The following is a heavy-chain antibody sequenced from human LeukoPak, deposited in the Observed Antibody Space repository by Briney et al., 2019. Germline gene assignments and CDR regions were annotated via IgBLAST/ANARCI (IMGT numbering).Heavy chain of an antibody. Sequence: GTSLRLSCAASGFTFSDYGMHWVRQAPGMGLEWVAVIWYDGDKKYYADSVKGRFTISRDNSKNTLYLQMSSLRVEDTSVYFYARDRCGGADCANWFDPWGQGTLVIVSS. V-gene: IGHV3-33*01. CDR3: ARDRCGGADCANWFDP. D-gene: IGHD2-21*02. J-gene: IGHJ5*02. CDR2: IWYDGDKK. CDR1: GFTFSDYG.